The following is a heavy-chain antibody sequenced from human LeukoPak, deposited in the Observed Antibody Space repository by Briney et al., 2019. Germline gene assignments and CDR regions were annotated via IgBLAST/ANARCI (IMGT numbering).Heavy chain of an antibody. CDR3: ARDPHYYYYYGMDV. CDR2: ISSSGSTI. CDR1: GFTFSDYY. Sequence: GGSLRLSCAASGFTFSDYYMSWIRQAPGKGLEWVSYISSSGSTIYYADSVKGRFTISRDNAKNSLYLQMNSLRAEDTAVYYCARDPHYYYYYGMDVWGQGTTVTVSS. J-gene: IGHJ6*02. V-gene: IGHV3-11*01.